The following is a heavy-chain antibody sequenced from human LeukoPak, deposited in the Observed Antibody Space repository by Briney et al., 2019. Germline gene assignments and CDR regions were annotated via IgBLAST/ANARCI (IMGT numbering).Heavy chain of an antibody. CDR3: ARDLSSRDAY. Sequence: GGSLTLSCAASGFTVSNYWMSWVRQAPGEGLEWVACIHQNGGAEYYVDSVKGRFAISRDNTKNSLYLQMNSLTVEDTAVYYCARDLSSRDAYWGQGTLVTVSS. J-gene: IGHJ4*02. D-gene: IGHD6-13*01. V-gene: IGHV3-7*03. CDR2: IHQNGGAE. CDR1: GFTVSNYW.